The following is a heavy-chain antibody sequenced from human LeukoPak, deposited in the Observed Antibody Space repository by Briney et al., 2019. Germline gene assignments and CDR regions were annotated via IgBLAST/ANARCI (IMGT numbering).Heavy chain of an antibody. J-gene: IGHJ6*02. CDR3: AREDSSGWYIPSYYYYGMDV. CDR2: ISYDGSNK. CDR1: GFTFSSYA. D-gene: IGHD6-19*01. V-gene: IGHV3-30-3*01. Sequence: PGRSLRLSCAASGFTFSSYAMHWVRQAPGKGLEWVAVISYDGSNKYYADSVKGRFTNSRDNSKNTLYLQMNSLRAEDTAVYYCAREDSSGWYIPSYYYYGMDVWGQGTTVTVSS.